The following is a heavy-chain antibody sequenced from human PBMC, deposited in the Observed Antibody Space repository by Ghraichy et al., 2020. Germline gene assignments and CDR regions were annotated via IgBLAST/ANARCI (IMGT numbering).Heavy chain of an antibody. D-gene: IGHD1-26*01. V-gene: IGHV3-23*01. Sequence: GKSLNISCVASGFTFKNYAMSWVRQAPGKGLEWVSVISDAGDSAYYADSVKGRFTISRDNSKNTVYLQMSNLRADDTAVYHCAKHIPYSGRYYTFDYWGQGTLATVSS. CDR3: AKHIPYSGRYYTFDY. CDR1: GFTFKNYA. J-gene: IGHJ4*02. CDR2: ISDAGDSA.